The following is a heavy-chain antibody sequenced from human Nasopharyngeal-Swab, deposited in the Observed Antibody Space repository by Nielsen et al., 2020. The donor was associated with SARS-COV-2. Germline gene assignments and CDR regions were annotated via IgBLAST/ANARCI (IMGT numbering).Heavy chain of an antibody. CDR3: AHSPPQYCSSTSCPNWFNP. CDR1: GFSLSTSGVG. V-gene: IGHV2-5*01. Sequence: SGPTLVKPTQTLTLTCSFSGFSLSTSGVGVGWIRQPPGKALEWLALIYWNDDKRYSPSLMSRLTITKDTSKNQVVLTMTNMDPVDTATYYCAHSPPQYCSSTSCPNWFNPWGQGTLVTVSS. D-gene: IGHD2-2*01. J-gene: IGHJ5*02. CDR2: IYWNDDK.